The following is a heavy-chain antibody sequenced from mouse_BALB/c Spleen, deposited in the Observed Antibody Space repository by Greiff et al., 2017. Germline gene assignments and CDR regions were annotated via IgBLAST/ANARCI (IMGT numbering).Heavy chain of an antibody. V-gene: IGHV1-69*02. CDR1: GYTFTSYW. CDR2: IYPSDSYT. Sequence: QVHVKQPGAELVRPGASVKLSCKASGYTFTSYWINWVKQRPGQGLEWIGNIYPSDSYTNYNQKFKDKATLTVDKSSSTAYMQLSSPTSEDSAVYYCTRSGLLNAMDYWGQGTSVTVSS. D-gene: IGHD2-1*01. CDR3: TRSGLLNAMDY. J-gene: IGHJ4*01.